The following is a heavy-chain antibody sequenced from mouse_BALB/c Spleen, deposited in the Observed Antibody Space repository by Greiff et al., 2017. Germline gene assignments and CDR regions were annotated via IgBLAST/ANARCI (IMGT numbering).Heavy chain of an antibody. D-gene: IGHD1-1*01. CDR3: ASTVVAPMDY. J-gene: IGHJ4*01. V-gene: IGHV5-4*02. CDR1: GFTFSDYY. Sequence: EVQLVESGGGLVEPGGSLKLSCAASGFTFSDYYMYWVRQTPEKRLEWVATISDGGSYTYYPDSVKGRFTISRDNAKNNLYLQMSSLKSEDTAMYYCASTVVAPMDYWGQGTSVTVSS. CDR2: ISDGGSYT.